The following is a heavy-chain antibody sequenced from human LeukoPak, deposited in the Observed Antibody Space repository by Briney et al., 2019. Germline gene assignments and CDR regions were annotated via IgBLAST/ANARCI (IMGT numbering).Heavy chain of an antibody. J-gene: IGHJ4*02. CDR1: GYTFTDYY. D-gene: IGHD2-21*02. V-gene: IGHV1-69-2*01. Sequence: ASVKISCKASGYTFTDYYMHWVQQAPGKGLEWMGRVDPEDGETIYAEKFQGRVTITADTSTDTAYMELSSLRSEDTAVYHCATGVYCGGDCYPYYFDYWGQGTLVTVSS. CDR3: ATGVYCGGDCYPYYFDY. CDR2: VDPEDGET.